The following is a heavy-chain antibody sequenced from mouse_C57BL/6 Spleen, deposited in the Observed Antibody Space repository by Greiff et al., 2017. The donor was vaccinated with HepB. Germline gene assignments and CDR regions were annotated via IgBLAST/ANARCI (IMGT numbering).Heavy chain of an antibody. D-gene: IGHD3-2*02. CDR1: GFTFSSYA. Sequence: EVQRVESGGGLVKPGGSLKLSCAASGFTFSSYAMSWVRQTPEKRLEWVATISDGGSYTYYPDNVKGRFTISRDNAKNNLYLQMSHLKSEDTAMYYCARGGAAQAILDYWGQGTTLTVSS. V-gene: IGHV5-4*01. CDR3: ARGGAAQAILDY. J-gene: IGHJ2*01. CDR2: ISDGGSYT.